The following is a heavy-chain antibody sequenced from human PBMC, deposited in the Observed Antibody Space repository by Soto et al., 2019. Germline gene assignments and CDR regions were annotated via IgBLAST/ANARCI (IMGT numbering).Heavy chain of an antibody. J-gene: IGHJ6*02. V-gene: IGHV3-23*01. CDR3: GKASTYPLDGVDV. D-gene: IGHD3-16*01. CDR2: ISVSGANT. CDR1: GFKFSSYA. Sequence: EVQLLESGGGLVHPGGSLRLSCVASGFKFSSYALIWVRQAPGKGLEWVSVISVSGANTYYADSVKGRFTISRDNSKNTLYLQMNSLRAEDTAIYYCGKASTYPLDGVDVWGQGTTVTVSS.